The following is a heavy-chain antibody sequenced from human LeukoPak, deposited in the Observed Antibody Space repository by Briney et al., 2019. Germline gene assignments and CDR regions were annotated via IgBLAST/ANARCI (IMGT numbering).Heavy chain of an antibody. CDR3: ARGYYDSSGYYFLY. V-gene: IGHV3-7*01. D-gene: IGHD3-22*01. CDR1: GFTFSSYW. J-gene: IGHJ4*02. Sequence: GGSLRLSCTASGFTFSSYWMSWVRQAPGKGLEWVANIKQDGSEKYYVDSVKGRFTISRDNAKNSLYLQMNSLRAEDTAVYYCARGYYDSSGYYFLYWGQGTLVTVSS. CDR2: IKQDGSEK.